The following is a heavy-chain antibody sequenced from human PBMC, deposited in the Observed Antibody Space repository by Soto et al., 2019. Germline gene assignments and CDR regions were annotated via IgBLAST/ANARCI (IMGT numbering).Heavy chain of an antibody. CDR3: ARGGIVGATRLGFLDY. CDR2: ISYDGSNK. D-gene: IGHD1-26*01. J-gene: IGHJ4*02. CDR1: GFTFSSYA. V-gene: IGHV3-30-3*01. Sequence: QVQLVESGGGVVQPGRSLRLSCAASGFTFSSYAMHWVRQAPGKGLEWVAVISYDGSNKYYADSVKGRFTISRDNSKNTLYLQMNSLRAEDTAVYYCARGGIVGATRLGFLDYWGQGTLVTVSS.